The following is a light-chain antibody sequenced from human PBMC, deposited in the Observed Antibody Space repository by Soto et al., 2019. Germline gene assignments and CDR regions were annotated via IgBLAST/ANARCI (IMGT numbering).Light chain of an antibody. Sequence: IRMTQSPSSFSASTGDRVTITCRASQGISSYLAWYQQKPGKAPKLLIYAASTLQSGVPSRFSGSGSGTDFTLTISCLQSEDFATYYCQQYYSYPQTFGQGTKV. CDR1: QGISSY. J-gene: IGKJ1*01. V-gene: IGKV1-8*01. CDR2: AAS. CDR3: QQYYSYPQT.